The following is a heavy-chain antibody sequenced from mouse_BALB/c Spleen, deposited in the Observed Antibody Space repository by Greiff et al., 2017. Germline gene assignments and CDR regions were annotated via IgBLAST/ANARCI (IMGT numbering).Heavy chain of an antibody. CDR3: TGGNYGGYYAMDY. CDR2: INPSNGGT. CDR1: GYTFTSYY. V-gene: IGHV1S81*02. D-gene: IGHD2-1*01. Sequence: LVESGAELVKPGASVKLSCKASGYTFTSYYMYWVKQRPGQGLEWIGEINPSNGGTNFNEKFKSKATLTVDKSSSTAYMQLSSLTSEDSAVYYCTGGNYGGYYAMDYWGQGTSVTVSS. J-gene: IGHJ4*01.